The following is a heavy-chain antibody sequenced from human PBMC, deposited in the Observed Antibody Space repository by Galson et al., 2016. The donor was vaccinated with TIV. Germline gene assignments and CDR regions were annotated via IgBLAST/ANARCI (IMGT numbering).Heavy chain of an antibody. Sequence: SLRLSCAASGLIFSSNYMRWVRQAPGKGLEWVSLISSGGTTSYADSVRGRFTISRDNSNNLVYLQMNNLIPEDTGVYYCSRDRRYCGNECYLYYDYGMDGWGQGATVT. CDR1: GLIFSSNY. V-gene: IGHV3-66*01. CDR3: SRDRRYCGNECYLYYDYGMDG. J-gene: IGHJ6*02. D-gene: IGHD2-21*01. CDR2: ISSGGTT.